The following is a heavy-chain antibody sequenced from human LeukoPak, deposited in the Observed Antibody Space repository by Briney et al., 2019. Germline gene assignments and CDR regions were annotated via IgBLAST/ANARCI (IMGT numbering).Heavy chain of an antibody. CDR1: GGSISSYY. CDR3: ARAHSGYPLDY. J-gene: IGHJ4*02. V-gene: IGHV4-59*01. CDR2: IYYSGST. Sequence: PSETLSPTCTVSGGSISSYYWSWIRQPPGKGLEWIGYIYYSGSTNYNPSLKSRVTISVDTSKNQFSLKLSSVTAADTAVYYCARAHSGYPLDYWGQGTLVTVSS. D-gene: IGHD1-1*01.